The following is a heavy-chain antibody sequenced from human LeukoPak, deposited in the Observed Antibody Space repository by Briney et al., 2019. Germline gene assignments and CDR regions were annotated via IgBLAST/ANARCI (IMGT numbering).Heavy chain of an antibody. D-gene: IGHD6-19*01. Sequence: PGGSLRLSCAASGFTFSSYGMHWVRQAPGKGLEWVAVISYDGSNKYYADSVKGRFTISRDNSKNTLYLQMNSLRAEDTAVYYCAKGPTSVAGDYWGQGTLVTVSP. CDR2: ISYDGSNK. V-gene: IGHV3-30*18. CDR3: AKGPTSVAGDY. CDR1: GFTFSSYG. J-gene: IGHJ4*02.